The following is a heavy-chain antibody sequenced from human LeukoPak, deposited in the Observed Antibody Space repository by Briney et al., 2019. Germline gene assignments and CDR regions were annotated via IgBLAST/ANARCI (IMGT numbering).Heavy chain of an antibody. J-gene: IGHJ4*02. Sequence: SETLSLTCNVSGYSISSGYYWSWIRQPPGKGLEWIGGIYHSGYTFYNSSLKSRVTISVDTSKNQFSLKLSSVTAADTAVYYCARGVVIAPQTFDYWGQGTLVTVSS. V-gene: IGHV4-38-2*02. D-gene: IGHD2-21*01. CDR2: IYHSGYT. CDR3: ARGVVIAPQTFDY. CDR1: GYSISSGYY.